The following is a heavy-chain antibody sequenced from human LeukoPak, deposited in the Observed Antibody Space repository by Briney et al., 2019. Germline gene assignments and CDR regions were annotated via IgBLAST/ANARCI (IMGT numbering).Heavy chain of an antibody. D-gene: IGHD6-13*01. CDR3: ARDGPAAGRCDY. Sequence: GGSLRLSCAVSGFTFSSYDMLWLRQARGKGLEYVSDMSSNRGSTKYSNSAKSRFTTSRDNSKNTPHHQMGSLRAEDMAVYYCARDGPAAGRCDYWGQGTLVTVSS. CDR2: MSSNRGST. CDR1: GFTFSSYD. J-gene: IGHJ4*02. V-gene: IGHV3-64*01.